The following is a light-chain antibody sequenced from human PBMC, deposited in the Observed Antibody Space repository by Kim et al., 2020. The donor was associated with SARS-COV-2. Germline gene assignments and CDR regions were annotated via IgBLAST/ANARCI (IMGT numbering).Light chain of an antibody. J-gene: IGKJ2*01. Sequence: IVMTQSPATLSVSPGERATLSCRASQSLSSSLAWYQQTPGQAPRLLISGASTRATGVPARFSGSGSGTEFTLSISSLQSEDFAVYYCQQYNNVPYTFGQGTKLEI. V-gene: IGKV3-15*01. CDR1: QSLSSS. CDR2: GAS. CDR3: QQYNNVPYT.